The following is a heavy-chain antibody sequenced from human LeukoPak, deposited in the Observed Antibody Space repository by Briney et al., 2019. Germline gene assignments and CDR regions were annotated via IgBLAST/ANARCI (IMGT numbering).Heavy chain of an antibody. CDR2: IYYSGST. J-gene: IGHJ4*02. D-gene: IGHD3-3*01. CDR3: ARTDYDFWSGYYSTDY. Sequence: TSQTLSLTRTVSGGSISSGDYYWSWIRQPPGKGLEWIGYIYYSGSTYYNPSLKSRVTISVDTSKNQFSLKLSSVTAADTAVYYCARTDYDFWSGYYSTDYWGQGTLVTVSS. V-gene: IGHV4-30-4*08. CDR1: GGSISSGDYY.